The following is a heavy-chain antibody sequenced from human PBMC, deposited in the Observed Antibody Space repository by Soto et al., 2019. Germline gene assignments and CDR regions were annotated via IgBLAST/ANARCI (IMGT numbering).Heavy chain of an antibody. CDR2: IGTSSSYT. Sequence: QVQLVESGGGLVKPGGSLRLSCAASGFTFSDYYMSWIRQAPGKGLEWVSYIGTSSSYTKYADSVKGRFTISRDHAKNSLYLQMNSLRAEDTAVYYCASPLLWCGDDGWGQGTLVTVSS. V-gene: IGHV3-11*05. CDR1: GFTFSDYY. D-gene: IGHD3-10*01. CDR3: ASPLLWCGDDG. J-gene: IGHJ1*01.